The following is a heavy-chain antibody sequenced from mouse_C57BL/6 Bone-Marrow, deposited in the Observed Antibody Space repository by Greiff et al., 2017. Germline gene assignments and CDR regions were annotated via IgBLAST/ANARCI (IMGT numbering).Heavy chain of an antibody. CDR1: GYTFTSYW. Sequence: QVQLQQSGAELVKPGASVKMSCKASGYTFTSYWITWVKQRPGQGLEWIGDIYPGSGSTNYNEKFKSKATLTVDTSSSTAYMQLSSLTSEDSAVYYCARWNGYDEWFAYWGQGTLVTVSA. V-gene: IGHV1-55*01. D-gene: IGHD2-2*01. CDR3: ARWNGYDEWFAY. CDR2: IYPGSGST. J-gene: IGHJ3*01.